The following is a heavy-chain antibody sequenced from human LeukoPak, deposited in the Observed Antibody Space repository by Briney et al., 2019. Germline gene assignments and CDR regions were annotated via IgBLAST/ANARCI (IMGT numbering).Heavy chain of an antibody. CDR1: GFTFSSYD. CDR2: IGTAGDT. V-gene: IGHV3-13*01. CDR3: ARDPKGYRYFNL. J-gene: IGHJ2*01. Sequence: GGSLRLSCAASGFTFSSYDMHWVRQATGKGLEWVSAIGTAGDTYYPGSVKGRFTISRENAKNSLHLQMNSLRAGDTAVYYCARDPKGYRYFNLWGRGTLVTAPS.